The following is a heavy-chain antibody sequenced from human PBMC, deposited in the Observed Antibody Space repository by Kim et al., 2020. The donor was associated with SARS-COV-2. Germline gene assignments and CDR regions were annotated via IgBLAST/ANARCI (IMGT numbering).Heavy chain of an antibody. V-gene: IGHV4-30-4*01. CDR1: GGSISSGDYY. Sequence: SETLSLTCTVSGGSISSGDYYWSWIRQPPGKGLEWIGYIYYSGSTYYNPSLKSRVTISVDTSKNQFSLKLSSVTAADTAVYYCARELVSDLIGGFGYYYYYYMDVWGKGTTVTVSS. D-gene: IGHD2-8*01. J-gene: IGHJ6*03. CDR3: ARELVSDLIGGFGYYYYYYMDV. CDR2: IYYSGST.